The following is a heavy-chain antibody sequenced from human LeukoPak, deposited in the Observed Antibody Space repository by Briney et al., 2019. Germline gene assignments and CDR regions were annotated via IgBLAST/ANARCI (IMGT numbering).Heavy chain of an antibody. Sequence: ASVKVSCKASGYTFTGYCMHWVRQAPGQGLEWMGWINPNSGGTNYAQKFQGWVTMTRDTSISTAYMELSRLRSDDTAVYYCARDYCSSTSCYYGMDVWGKGTTVTVSS. J-gene: IGHJ6*04. V-gene: IGHV1-2*04. CDR3: ARDYCSSTSCYYGMDV. CDR1: GYTFTGYC. CDR2: INPNSGGT. D-gene: IGHD2-2*01.